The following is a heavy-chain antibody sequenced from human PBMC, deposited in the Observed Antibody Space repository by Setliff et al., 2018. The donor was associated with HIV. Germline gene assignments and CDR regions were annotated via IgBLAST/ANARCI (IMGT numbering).Heavy chain of an antibody. J-gene: IGHJ3*02. CDR1: GYTFTSYD. D-gene: IGHD3-22*01. V-gene: IGHV1-8*02. Sequence: ASVKVSCKASGYTFTSYDINWVRQATGQGLEWMGWMNPNSGNTGYAQKFRGRVTMTRNTSISTAYMELSSLRSEDTAVYYCARGPNYYDSSGYYYRDAFDIWGQGTMVTVSS. CDR2: MNPNSGNT. CDR3: ARGPNYYDSSGYYYRDAFDI.